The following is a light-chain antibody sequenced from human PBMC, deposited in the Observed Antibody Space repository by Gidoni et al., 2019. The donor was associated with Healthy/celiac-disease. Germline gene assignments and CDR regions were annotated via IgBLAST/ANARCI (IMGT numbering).Light chain of an antibody. J-gene: IGLJ2*01. V-gene: IGLV2-14*04. CDR2: DVS. CDR3: SSYTSSSTLG. Sequence: PGQSITISCPGTSSDVGGYNYVSWYQQHPGKAPKLIIYDVSNRPSGVSNRFSGSKSGNTASLTISGLQAEDEADYYCSSYTSSSTLGFGGGTKLTVL. CDR1: SSDVGGYNY.